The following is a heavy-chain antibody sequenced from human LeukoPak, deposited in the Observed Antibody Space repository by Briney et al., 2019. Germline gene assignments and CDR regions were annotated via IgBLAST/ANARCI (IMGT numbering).Heavy chain of an antibody. CDR3: TRMTTGHDY. Sequence: SETLSLTCAVSGVSFNDYYWSWVRQSPGKGLEWIGEINHSGYTNDSPSLKSRVTISIDTSRRQFSLNLRSVTVADTAVYYCTRMTTGHDYWGQGTLVTVSS. J-gene: IGHJ4*02. CDR1: GVSFNDYY. D-gene: IGHD1-14*01. V-gene: IGHV4-34*01. CDR2: INHSGYT.